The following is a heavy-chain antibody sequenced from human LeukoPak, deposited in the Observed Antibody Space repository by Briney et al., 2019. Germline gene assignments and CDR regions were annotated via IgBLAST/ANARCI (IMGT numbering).Heavy chain of an antibody. D-gene: IGHD3-22*01. Sequence: GASVKVSCKASGYTFTSCYMHWVRQAPGQGLEWMGIINPSGGSTSYAQKFQGRVTMTRDTSTSTVYMELSSLRSEDTAVYYCARGPMIVVVIKSYYYGMDVWGQGTTVTVSS. CDR1: GYTFTSCY. CDR2: INPSGGST. J-gene: IGHJ6*02. V-gene: IGHV1-46*01. CDR3: ARGPMIVVVIKSYYYGMDV.